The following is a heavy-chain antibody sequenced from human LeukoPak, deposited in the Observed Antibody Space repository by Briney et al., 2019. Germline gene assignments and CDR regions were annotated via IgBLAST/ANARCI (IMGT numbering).Heavy chain of an antibody. CDR3: ARLIAVAGTGD. V-gene: IGHV3-30-3*01. Sequence: GGSLRLSCAASGFTFSSYAMHWVRQAPGKGLEWVAVISYDGSNKYYADSVKGRFTISRDNSKNTLYLQMNSLRAEDTAVYYCARLIAVAGTGDWGQGTLVTVSS. CDR1: GFTFSSYA. CDR2: ISYDGSNK. J-gene: IGHJ4*02. D-gene: IGHD6-19*01.